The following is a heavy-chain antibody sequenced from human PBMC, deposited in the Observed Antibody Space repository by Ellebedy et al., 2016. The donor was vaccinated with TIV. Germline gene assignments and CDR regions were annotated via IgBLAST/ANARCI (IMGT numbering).Heavy chain of an antibody. J-gene: IGHJ4*02. CDR1: GYAFTSYG. D-gene: IGHD5-18*01. CDR2: ISAYNGHT. Sequence: ASVKVSCKASGYAFTSYGIGWVRQAPGQGLEWMGWISAYNGHTNSAQNLQGRVTMTTDTSTSTAYMELRSLRSDDTAVYYCATDSRYSYGYRFNFWGQGTLVIVSS. CDR3: ATDSRYSYGYRFNF. V-gene: IGHV1-18*01.